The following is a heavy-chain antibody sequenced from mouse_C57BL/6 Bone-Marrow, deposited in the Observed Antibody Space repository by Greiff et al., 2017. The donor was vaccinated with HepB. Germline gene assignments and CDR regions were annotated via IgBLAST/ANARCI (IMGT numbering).Heavy chain of an antibody. CDR1: GYTFTSYW. J-gene: IGHJ3*01. CDR3: ARRGGNPFAY. V-gene: IGHV1-64*01. CDR2: IHPNSGSI. Sequence: VQLQQPGAELVKPGASVKLSCKASGYTFTSYWMHWVKQRPGQGLEWIGMIHPNSGSINYNEKFKSKATLTVDKSSSTAYMQLSSLTSEDSAVYYCARRGGNPFAYWGQGTLVTVSA. D-gene: IGHD2-1*01.